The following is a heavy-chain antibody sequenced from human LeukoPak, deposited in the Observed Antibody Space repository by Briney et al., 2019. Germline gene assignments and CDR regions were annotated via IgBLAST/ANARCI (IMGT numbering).Heavy chain of an antibody. V-gene: IGHV3-7*01. J-gene: IGHJ3*02. Sequence: AESLRLACAASGFIFTTYWMTWVRQAPGKGLEWVANIKQDGSETYYVDSVKGRFTIFRDNTTILLYVQLINLRAEDPAMYYCASSVFSFSGSQWDPFDIWGQGTMVTVSS. CDR2: IKQDGSET. CDR1: GFIFTTYW. CDR3: ASSVFSFSGSQWDPFDI. D-gene: IGHD6-19*01.